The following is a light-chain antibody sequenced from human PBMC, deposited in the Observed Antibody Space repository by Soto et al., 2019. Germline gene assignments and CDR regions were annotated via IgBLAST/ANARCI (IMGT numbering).Light chain of an antibody. J-gene: IGKJ1*01. CDR3: QQYYRYPWT. Sequence: DIHMTQSPSSLSASVGDRVTITCRASQGISNYLGWYQQKPGKAPRSLIYSASSLQSGVPSKFTGHRSGTDFTLTISDMQPDDFATYYCQQYYRYPWTFGQGTKVEIK. CDR2: SAS. V-gene: IGKV1-16*02. CDR1: QGISNY.